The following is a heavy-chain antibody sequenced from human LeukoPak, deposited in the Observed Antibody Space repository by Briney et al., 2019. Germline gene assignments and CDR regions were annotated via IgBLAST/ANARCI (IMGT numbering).Heavy chain of an antibody. V-gene: IGHV3-33*01. CDR3: ARETIGYCSSTSCYVFDY. Sequence: GGSLRLSCAASGFTFNNYGVHWVRQAPGKGLEWVAVIWYDGSNKYYADSVKGRFTISRDNSKNTLYLQMNSLRAEDTAVYYCARETIGYCSSTSCYVFDYWGQGTLVTVSS. CDR2: IWYDGSNK. CDR1: GFTFNNYG. D-gene: IGHD2-2*01. J-gene: IGHJ4*02.